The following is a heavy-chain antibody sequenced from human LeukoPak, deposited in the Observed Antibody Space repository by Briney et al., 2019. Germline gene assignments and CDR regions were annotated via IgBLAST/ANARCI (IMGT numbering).Heavy chain of an antibody. CDR1: GFTVSSNY. J-gene: IGHJ4*02. V-gene: IGHV3-53*04. Sequence: NPGGSLRLSCAASGFTVSSNYMSWVRQAPGKGLEWVSVSYSGGSTYYADSVKGQFTISRHNSKNTLYLQMDSLRAEDTAVYYRARDTTGLDYWGQGTLVTVSS. D-gene: IGHD1-26*01. CDR2: SYSGGST. CDR3: ARDTTGLDY.